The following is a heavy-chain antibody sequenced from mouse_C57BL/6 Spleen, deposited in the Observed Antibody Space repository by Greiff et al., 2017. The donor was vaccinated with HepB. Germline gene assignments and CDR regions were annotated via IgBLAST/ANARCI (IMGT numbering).Heavy chain of an antibody. CDR1: GFSLTSYG. V-gene: IGHV2-2*01. CDR3: ARSYYDYWYFDV. D-gene: IGHD1-1*01. J-gene: IGHJ1*03. CDR2: IWSGGST. Sequence: QVQLKESGPGLVQPSQSLSITCTVSGFSLTSYGVHWVRQSPGKGLEWLGVIWSGGSTDYNAAFISRLSISKDNSKSKVFFKMNSLQADDTAIYYCARSYYDYWYFDVWGTGTTVTVSS.